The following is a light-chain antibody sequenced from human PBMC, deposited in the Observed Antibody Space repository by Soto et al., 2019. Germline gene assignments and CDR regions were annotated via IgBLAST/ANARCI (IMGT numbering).Light chain of an antibody. CDR1: QSISSSY. Sequence: DIVLTQSPGTLSLSPGERATLSCRASQSISSSYLAWYQQKPGQAPRLLIYGPSSRATGIPDRFSGSGSGTDFTLTINRLEPEDFEVYYCQNYDSSPRKSGQGT. V-gene: IGKV3-20*01. CDR2: GPS. CDR3: QNYDSSPRK. J-gene: IGKJ1*01.